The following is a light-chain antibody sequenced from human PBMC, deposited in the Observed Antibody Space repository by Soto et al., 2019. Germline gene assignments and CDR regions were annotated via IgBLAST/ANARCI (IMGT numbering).Light chain of an antibody. V-gene: IGKV3-11*01. J-gene: IGKJ4*01. Sequence: EIVLTQSPATLSLSPGERATLSCRSSQSVSSYLAWYQQKPGQAPRLLIYDASNRATGIPARFSGSGSGTDFTLTNSSLEPEDFAVYYCQQRRHWPPRVTFGGGTKEEIK. CDR2: DAS. CDR3: QQRRHWPPRVT. CDR1: QSVSSY.